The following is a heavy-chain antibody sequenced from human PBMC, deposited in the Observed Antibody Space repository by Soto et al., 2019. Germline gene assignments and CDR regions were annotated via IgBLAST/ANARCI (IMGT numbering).Heavy chain of an antibody. CDR1: GFTFSSYG. J-gene: IGHJ6*03. V-gene: IGHV3-33*01. CDR3: AREGIVVVPAATVRVDYYMDV. D-gene: IGHD2-2*01. CDR2: IWYDGSNK. Sequence: GGSLRLSCAASGFTFSSYGMHWVRQAPGKGLEWVAVIWYDGSNKYYADSVKGRFTISRDNSKNTLYLQMNSLRAEDTAVYYCAREGIVVVPAATVRVDYYMDVWGKGTTVTVSS.